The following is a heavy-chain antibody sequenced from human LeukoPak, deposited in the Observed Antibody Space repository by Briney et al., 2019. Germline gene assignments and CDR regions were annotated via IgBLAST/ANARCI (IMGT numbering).Heavy chain of an antibody. V-gene: IGHV1-2*02. Sequence: ASVKVSCKASGYTFIDYYMHWVRQAPGQGLEWVGWINSNTGGTKYAQKFQGRVTMIRDTSTSTAYMELSRLRSDDTAIYYCTRDRIRIGGYSAYLNWDQGTLVTVSS. CDR1: GYTFIDYY. CDR2: INSNTGGT. CDR3: TRDRIRIGGYSAYLN. J-gene: IGHJ4*02. D-gene: IGHD5-12*01.